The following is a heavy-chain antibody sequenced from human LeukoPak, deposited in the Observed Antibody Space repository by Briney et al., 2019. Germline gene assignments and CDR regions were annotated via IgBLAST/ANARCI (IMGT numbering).Heavy chain of an antibody. D-gene: IGHD3-10*01. CDR3: ARGEGYGSGSYSAY. V-gene: IGHV4-34*01. J-gene: IGHJ4*02. CDR1: GGSFSGYY. CDR2: INHSGST. Sequence: SETLSFTCAVYGGSFSGYYWSWIRQPPGKGLEWIGEINHSGSTNYNPSLKSRVTISVDTSKNQFSLKLSSVTAADTAVYYCARGEGYGSGSYSAYWGQGTLVTVSS.